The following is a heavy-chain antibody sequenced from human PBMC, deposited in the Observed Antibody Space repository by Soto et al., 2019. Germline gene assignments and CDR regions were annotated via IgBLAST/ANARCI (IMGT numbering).Heavy chain of an antibody. D-gene: IGHD3-10*01. J-gene: IGHJ5*02. CDR2: IYHSGST. CDR3: ARLYMVRGVMDWFDP. CDR1: GGSISSSNW. Sequence: QVQLQESGPGLVKPSGTLSLTCAVSGGSISSSNWWSWVRQPPGKGLEWIGEIYHSGSTSYNPSHKGRVTISVDKSKNQFSLKLSSVTAADTAVYYCARLYMVRGVMDWFDPWGQGTLVTVSS. V-gene: IGHV4-4*02.